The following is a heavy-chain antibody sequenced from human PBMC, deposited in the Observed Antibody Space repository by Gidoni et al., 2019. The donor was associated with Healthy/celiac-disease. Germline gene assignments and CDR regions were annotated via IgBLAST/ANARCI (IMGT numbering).Heavy chain of an antibody. CDR3: ASLYYYDSSGYG. Sequence: EVQLVESGGGLVQPGGSLRLSCAASGFTVSSNYMSWVRQAPGKGLEWVSVIYSGGSTYYADSVKGRFTISRDNSKNTLYLQMNSLRAEDTAVYYCASLYYYDSSGYGWGQGTLVTVSS. CDR2: IYSGGST. J-gene: IGHJ4*02. CDR1: GFTVSSNY. V-gene: IGHV3-66*01. D-gene: IGHD3-22*01.